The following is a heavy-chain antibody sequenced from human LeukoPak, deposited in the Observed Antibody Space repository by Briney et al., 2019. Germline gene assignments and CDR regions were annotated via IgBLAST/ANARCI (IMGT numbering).Heavy chain of an antibody. Sequence: GGSLRLSCAASGFTFSSYGMHWVRQAPGKGLEWVAVIWYDGSNKYYADSVKGRFTISRDNSKNTLYLQMNSLRAEDTAVYYCARGGRGYSYGPNVDYWGQGTLVTVSS. CDR1: GFTFSSYG. CDR2: IWYDGSNK. D-gene: IGHD5-18*01. J-gene: IGHJ4*02. V-gene: IGHV3-33*08. CDR3: ARGGRGYSYGPNVDY.